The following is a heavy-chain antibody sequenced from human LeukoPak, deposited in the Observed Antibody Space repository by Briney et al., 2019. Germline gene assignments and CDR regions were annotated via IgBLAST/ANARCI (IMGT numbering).Heavy chain of an antibody. CDR1: GYTFIDHY. D-gene: IGHD2-2*01. CDR2: INPRSGGT. V-gene: IGHV1-2*02. Sequence: ASVKVSCKASGYTFIDHYIHWVRQAPGQGPEWMGWINPRSGGTEYAQKFQGRVTMTRDTSINTAYMELTRLTSDDTAVYYCASDAMSDYWGQGTLVTVSS. J-gene: IGHJ4*02. CDR3: ASDAMSDY.